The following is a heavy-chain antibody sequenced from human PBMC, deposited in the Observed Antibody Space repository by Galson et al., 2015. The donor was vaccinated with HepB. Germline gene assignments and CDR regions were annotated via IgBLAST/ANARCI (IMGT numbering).Heavy chain of an antibody. D-gene: IGHD3-3*01. V-gene: IGHV3-21*06. J-gene: IGHJ2*01. Sequence: SLRLSCAGSGFTFRSYSINWVRQTPGKGLEWVSSIDSKGEYRNCADSVKGRFTISRDNAKNSVYLQMNSLRAEDTALYYCAREDIRFLEWLGYYSDLWGRGTLVTVSS. CDR1: GFTFRSYS. CDR2: IDSKGEYR. CDR3: AREDIRFLEWLGYYSDL.